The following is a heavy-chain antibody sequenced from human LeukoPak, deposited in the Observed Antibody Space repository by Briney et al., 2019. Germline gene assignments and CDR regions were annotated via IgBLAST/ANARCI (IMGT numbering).Heavy chain of an antibody. CDR2: IYTSGST. Sequence: KPSETLSLTCAVYGGSFGGYYWSWIRQPPGKGLEWIGRIYTSGSTNYNPSLKSRVTISVDTSKNQFSLTVSSVTAADTAVYYCARGSITIFGVVDYWGQGTLVTVSS. V-gene: IGHV4-59*10. D-gene: IGHD3-3*01. J-gene: IGHJ4*02. CDR3: ARGSITIFGVVDY. CDR1: GGSFGGYY.